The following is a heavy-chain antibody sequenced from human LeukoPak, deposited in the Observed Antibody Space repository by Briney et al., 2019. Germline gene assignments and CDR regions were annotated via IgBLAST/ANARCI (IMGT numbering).Heavy chain of an antibody. CDR1: GFTFSTYW. Sequence: GGSLRLSCAVSGFTFSTYWMSWVRQAPGKGLEWVSYISSSGSTIYNGDSVKGRFTISRDNAKNSLYLQMNSLRADDTGVYYCALGYCSGGSCYFGYWGQGTLVTVSS. D-gene: IGHD2-15*01. CDR2: ISSSGSTI. CDR3: ALGYCSGGSCYFGY. J-gene: IGHJ4*02. V-gene: IGHV3-48*03.